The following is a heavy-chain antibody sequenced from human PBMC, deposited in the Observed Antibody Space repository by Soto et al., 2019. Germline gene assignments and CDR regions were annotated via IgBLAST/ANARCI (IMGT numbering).Heavy chain of an antibody. D-gene: IGHD3-3*01. CDR2: ISYDGSNK. J-gene: IGHJ6*02. CDR3: AKDLSSYYDFWSGYSVYYYYGMDV. V-gene: IGHV3-30*18. CDR1: GFTFSSYG. Sequence: GGSLRLSCAASGFTFSSYGMHWVRQAPGKGLEWVAVISYDGSNKYYADSVKGRFTISRDNSKNTLYLQMNSLRAEDTAVYYCAKDLSSYYDFWSGYSVYYYYGMDVWGQGTTVTVSS.